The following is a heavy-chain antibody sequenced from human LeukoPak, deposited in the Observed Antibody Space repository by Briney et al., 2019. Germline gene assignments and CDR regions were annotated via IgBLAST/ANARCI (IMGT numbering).Heavy chain of an antibody. V-gene: IGHV4-61*02. CDR1: GAYISSGDYY. J-gene: IGHJ4*02. Sequence: SETLSLTCTISGAYISSGDYYWTWIRQPAGKGPEWIGRIHTSGRTYYNSSLNSRVSISLEFSKNQFSLTLKSVTAADTAIYYCTRVRPPTTSDYWGQGTLVIVSS. D-gene: IGHD1-26*01. CDR2: IHTSGRT. CDR3: TRVRPPTTSDY.